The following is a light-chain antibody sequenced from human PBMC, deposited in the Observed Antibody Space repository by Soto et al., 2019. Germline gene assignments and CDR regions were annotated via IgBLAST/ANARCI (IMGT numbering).Light chain of an antibody. CDR2: EVT. V-gene: IGLV2-14*01. Sequence: QSALTQPASVSGSPGQSITISCTGTSSDVGYFNYVSWYQQHPDKAPKLIIYEVTNRPSGVSNRFSGSKSGNTASLTISGLQAEDEADYYCSSYTTRNTLLFGGGTKLTVL. CDR3: SSYTTRNTLL. CDR1: SSDVGYFNY. J-gene: IGLJ2*01.